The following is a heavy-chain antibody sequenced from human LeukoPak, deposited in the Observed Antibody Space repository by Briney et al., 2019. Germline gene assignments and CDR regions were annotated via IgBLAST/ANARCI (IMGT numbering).Heavy chain of an antibody. Sequence: SETQSLTCTVSGGSISSGDYYWSWIRQPPGKGLEWIGYIYYSGSTYYNPSLKSRVTISVDTSKNQFSLKLSSVTAADTAVYYCARDVDPPNNWFDPWGQGALVTVSS. CDR2: IYYSGST. J-gene: IGHJ5*02. CDR3: ARDVDPPNNWFDP. CDR1: GGSISSGDYY. V-gene: IGHV4-30-4*08. D-gene: IGHD3/OR15-3a*01.